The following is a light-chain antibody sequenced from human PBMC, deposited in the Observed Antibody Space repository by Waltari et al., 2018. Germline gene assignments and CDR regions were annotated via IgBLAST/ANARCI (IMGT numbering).Light chain of an antibody. CDR1: QSVSSN. CDR2: GAS. Sequence: EIVMTQSPAPLSVSPGARATLSCRASQSVSSNLAWYQQKPGQAPRLLLYGASTRATGIPARFSGSGSGTEVTLTISSMQSEDFAVYYCQQYNNWPPVTFGGGTKVEIK. V-gene: IGKV3-15*01. J-gene: IGKJ4*01. CDR3: QQYNNWPPVT.